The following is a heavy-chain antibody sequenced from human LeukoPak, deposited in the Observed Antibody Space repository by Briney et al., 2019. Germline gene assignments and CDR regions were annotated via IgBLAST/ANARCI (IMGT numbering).Heavy chain of an antibody. CDR2: IIPIFGTA. J-gene: IGHJ3*02. CDR1: GGTFSSYA. V-gene: IGHV1-69*05. Sequence: SVKVSCKASGGTFSSYAISWVRQAPGQGLEWMGRIIPIFGTANYAQKFQGRVTITTDESTSTAHMELSSLRSEDTAVYYCARDSSYSSGSDAFDIWGQGTMVTVSS. D-gene: IGHD6-19*01. CDR3: ARDSSYSSGSDAFDI.